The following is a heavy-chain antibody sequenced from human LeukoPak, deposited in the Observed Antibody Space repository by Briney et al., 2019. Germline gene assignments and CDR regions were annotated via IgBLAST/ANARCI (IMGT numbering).Heavy chain of an antibody. D-gene: IGHD7-27*01. J-gene: IGHJ4*02. CDR3: ARDLAWGGY. V-gene: IGHV3-21*01. CDR1: GFTFSIYT. Sequence: GGSLRLSCVASGFTFSIYTMSWVRQAPGKGLEWVSSITSSSSSMYSADSVKGRLTISRDNAKNSLYLQMNSLRAEDTAVYHCARDLAWGGYWGQGTLVTVSS. CDR2: ITSSSSSM.